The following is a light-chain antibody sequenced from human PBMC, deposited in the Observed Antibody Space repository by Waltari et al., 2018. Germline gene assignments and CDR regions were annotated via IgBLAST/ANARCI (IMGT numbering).Light chain of an antibody. CDR3: QQYFSVPYT. CDR1: QNLLYSANNKDY. J-gene: IGKJ2*01. Sequence: DIVMTQSPDSLAVSLGERATINCKSSQNLLYSANNKDYLAWYKQKPGQPPKLLIYWASTRESGVPDRFSGSGSGTDFTLSVNSLQAEVVAVYYCQQYFSVPYTFGQGTKLEIK. V-gene: IGKV4-1*01. CDR2: WAS.